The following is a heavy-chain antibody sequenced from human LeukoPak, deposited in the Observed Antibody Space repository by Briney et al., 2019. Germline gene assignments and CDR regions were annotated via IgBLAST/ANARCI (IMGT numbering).Heavy chain of an antibody. CDR3: ARVLEIYWNQLDY. CDR2: INPNSGGT. V-gene: IGHV1-2*02. J-gene: IGHJ4*02. CDR1: GYTFTGYY. D-gene: IGHD1-14*01. Sequence: ASVKVSCKASGYTFTGYYMHWVRQAPGQGLEWMGWINPNSGGTNYAQKFQGRVTMTRDTSISTAYMELSRLRSDDTAVYYCARVLEIYWNQLDYWGQGTLVTVSS.